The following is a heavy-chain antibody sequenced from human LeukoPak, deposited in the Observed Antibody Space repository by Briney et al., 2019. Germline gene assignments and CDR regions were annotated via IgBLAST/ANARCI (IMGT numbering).Heavy chain of an antibody. V-gene: IGHV1-2*02. D-gene: IGHD4-23*01. Sequence: ASVKVSCKASGYTFTSYGISWVRQAPGQGLEWMGWINPNSGGTNYAQKFQGRVTMTRDTSISTAYMELSRLRSDDTAVYYCATGVTARRAFDIWGQGTMVTVSS. CDR2: INPNSGGT. J-gene: IGHJ3*02. CDR3: ATGVTARRAFDI. CDR1: GYTFTSYG.